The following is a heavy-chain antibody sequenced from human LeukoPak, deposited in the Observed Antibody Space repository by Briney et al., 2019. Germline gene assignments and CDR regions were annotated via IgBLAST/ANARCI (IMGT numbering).Heavy chain of an antibody. CDR1: GFTFSSYA. D-gene: IGHD2-2*01. J-gene: IGHJ5*02. CDR2: ISGSGGST. Sequence: GGSLRLSCAASGFTFSSYAMSWVRQAPGKGLEWVSAISGSGGSTYYADSVKGRFTISRDNSKNTRYLQMNSLRAEDTAVYYCAKDRTYCSSTSCYGIGWFDPWGQGTLVTVSS. V-gene: IGHV3-23*01. CDR3: AKDRTYCSSTSCYGIGWFDP.